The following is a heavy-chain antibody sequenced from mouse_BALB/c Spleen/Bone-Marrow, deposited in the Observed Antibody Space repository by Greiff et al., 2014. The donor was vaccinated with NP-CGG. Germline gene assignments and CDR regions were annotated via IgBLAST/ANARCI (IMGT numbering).Heavy chain of an antibody. J-gene: IGHJ4*01. Sequence: QVQLQQSGPDLVAPSQSLSITCTVSGFSLTTFGVHWVRQPPGKGLELLVVIWSDGSTTYNSTLKSRLSISKDNSKSQVFLQMNSLHTDDTAMYYCARHERGYPYALDYWGQGTSVTVSS. CDR3: ARHERGYPYALDY. CDR1: GFSLTTFG. V-gene: IGHV2-6-2*01. D-gene: IGHD5-1-1*01. CDR2: IWSDGST.